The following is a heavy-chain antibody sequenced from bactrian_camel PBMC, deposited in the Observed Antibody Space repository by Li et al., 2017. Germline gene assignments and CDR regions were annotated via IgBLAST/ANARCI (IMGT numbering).Heavy chain of an antibody. Sequence: VQLVESGGGSVQAGGSLTLSCVASEYTRAYCMGWSRQAPGKEREGVASINSDGWTAYGDSVKGRFTISRDNAKNTLYLQSNSLKTEDTAVYYCATDPVGTWDLGRYGYWGQGTQVTVS. V-gene: IGHV3S1*01. CDR2: INSDGWTA. CDR3: ATDPVGTWDLGRYGY. D-gene: IGHD5*01. CDR1: EYTRAYC. J-gene: IGHJ6*01.